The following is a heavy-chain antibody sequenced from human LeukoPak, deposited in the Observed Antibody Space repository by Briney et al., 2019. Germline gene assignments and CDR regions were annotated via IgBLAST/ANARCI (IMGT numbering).Heavy chain of an antibody. CDR2: IYYSGST. CDR1: GGSISSYY. D-gene: IGHD5-12*01. V-gene: IGHV4-59*01. Sequence: SETLSLTCTVSGGSISSYYWSWIRQPPGKGLEWIGYIYYSGSTNHNPSLKSRVTISVDTSKNQFSLKLSSVTAADTAVYYCARGYDNYDYWGQGTLVTVSS. CDR3: ARGYDNYDY. J-gene: IGHJ4*02.